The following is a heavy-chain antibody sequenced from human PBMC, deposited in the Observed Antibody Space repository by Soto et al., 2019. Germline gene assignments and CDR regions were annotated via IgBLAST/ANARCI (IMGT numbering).Heavy chain of an antibody. CDR3: ARDLAVVVATTASWFDP. V-gene: IGHV3-21*01. CDR1: GFTFSSYS. D-gene: IGHD2-15*01. J-gene: IGHJ5*02. Sequence: EVQLVESGGGLVKPGGSLRLSCAASGFTFSSYSMNWVRQAPGKGLEWVSSISSSSSYIYYADSVKGRFTISRDNAKNSLYLQMNSLRAEDTAVYYCARDLAVVVATTASWFDPWGQGTLVTVSS. CDR2: ISSSSSYI.